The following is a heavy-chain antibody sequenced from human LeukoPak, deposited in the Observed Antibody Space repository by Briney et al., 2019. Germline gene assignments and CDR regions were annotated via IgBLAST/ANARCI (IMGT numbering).Heavy chain of an antibody. D-gene: IGHD6-13*01. CDR3: TTDGDSSSWYYFDY. Sequence: KRGVSVTLFCAASGFTFSNAWVSWLRQARGKGLEWVGRIKSKTDCGTTDYGAPVKGRFTISRDDSKNTLYLQMNSLKTEDPAVYYCTTDGDSSSWYYFDYWGQGTLVTVSS. CDR2: IKSKTDCGTT. V-gene: IGHV3-15*01. J-gene: IGHJ4*02. CDR1: GFTFSNAW.